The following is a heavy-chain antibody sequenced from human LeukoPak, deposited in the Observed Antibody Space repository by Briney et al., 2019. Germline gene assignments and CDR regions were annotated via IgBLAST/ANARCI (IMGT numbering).Heavy chain of an antibody. CDR2: ISAYNGNT. Sequence: GASVKVSCKASGYTFTSYGISWVRQAPGQGLEWMGWISAYNGNTKYAQELQGRVTMTTDTTTSTAYVELRSLRSDDTAVYYCARVGGYCGGHCYLYWGQGTLVTVSS. D-gene: IGHD2-21*02. V-gene: IGHV1-18*01. J-gene: IGHJ4*02. CDR3: ARVGGYCGGHCYLY. CDR1: GYTFTSYG.